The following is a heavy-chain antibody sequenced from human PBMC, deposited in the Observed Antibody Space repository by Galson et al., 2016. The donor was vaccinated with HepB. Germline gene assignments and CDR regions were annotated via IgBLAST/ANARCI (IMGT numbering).Heavy chain of an antibody. CDR3: ASGPDYYGSLGGFDY. CDR1: GFTFSSSA. J-gene: IGHJ4*02. D-gene: IGHD3-10*01. Sequence: SLRLSCAASGFTFSSSAMHWVRQAPGKGLEWVAVISFDGYNKYYPDSVKGRFTISRDNSRNTLDLQMNSLRTEDTALYYCASGPDYYGSLGGFDYWGQGTLVTFSS. V-gene: IGHV3-30-3*01. CDR2: ISFDGYNK.